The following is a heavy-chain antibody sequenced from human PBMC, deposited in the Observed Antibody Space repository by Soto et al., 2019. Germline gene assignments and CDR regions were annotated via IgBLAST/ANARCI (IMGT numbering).Heavy chain of an antibody. Sequence: SQTLSLTCAISGDSVSSNSAAWNWIRQSPSRGLEWLGRTYYRSKWYNDYAVSVKSRITINPDTSKNQFSLQLNSVTPEDTAVYYCARGGGITGNDYYYYGMDVWGQGTTVTVSS. D-gene: IGHD1-20*01. J-gene: IGHJ6*02. V-gene: IGHV6-1*01. CDR2: TYYRSKWYN. CDR1: GDSVSSNSAA. CDR3: ARGGGITGNDYYYYGMDV.